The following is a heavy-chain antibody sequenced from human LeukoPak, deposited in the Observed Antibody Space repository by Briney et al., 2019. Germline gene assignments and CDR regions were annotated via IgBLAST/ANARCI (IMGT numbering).Heavy chain of an antibody. J-gene: IGHJ4*02. CDR1: GFTFSSYA. D-gene: IGHD3-22*01. Sequence: GGPLRLSCAASGFTFSSYAMHWVRQAPGKGLEWVAVISYDGSNKYYADSVKGRFTISRDNAKNSLYLQMNSLRDEDTAVYYCASEVVILDYWGQGTLVTVSS. CDR3: ASEVVILDY. V-gene: IGHV3-30-3*01. CDR2: ISYDGSNK.